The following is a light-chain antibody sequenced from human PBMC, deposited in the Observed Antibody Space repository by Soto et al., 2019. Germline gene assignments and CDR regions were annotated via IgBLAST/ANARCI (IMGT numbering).Light chain of an antibody. CDR1: QGISHY. Sequence: DIQMTQSPSTLSASVGDRVTITCRASQGISHYLAWYQQKPGKPPTLLMYGASTLQSGVPSRFSGSGSGTDFTLTISSLQPEDVAVYSCQRYNSAPRTVGPGTTVDIX. J-gene: IGKJ1*01. CDR3: QRYNSAPRT. CDR2: GAS. V-gene: IGKV1-27*01.